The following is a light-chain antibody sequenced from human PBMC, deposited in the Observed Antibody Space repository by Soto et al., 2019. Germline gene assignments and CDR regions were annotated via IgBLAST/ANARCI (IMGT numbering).Light chain of an antibody. V-gene: IGKV1-9*01. CDR1: QGISSY. J-gene: IGKJ2*01. CDR3: QHLNSYPYT. Sequence: DIQLTQSPSFLSASVGDRVTITCRASQGISSYFAWYQQKPGKAPKLLIYAASTFQSGVPSRFSGCGSGTEFTLTNSSLQPEAFATYYCQHLNSYPYTFGQGTKLEIK. CDR2: AAS.